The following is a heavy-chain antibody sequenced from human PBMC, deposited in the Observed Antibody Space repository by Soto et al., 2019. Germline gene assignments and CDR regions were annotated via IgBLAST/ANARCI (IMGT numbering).Heavy chain of an antibody. V-gene: IGHV3-73*01. Sequence: EVQRVESGGGLVQPGGSLKLSCAASGFTFSDSAMHWVRQASGKGLEWVGRIRSKPNTDATAYAASVKGRFTISRDDSKNTAYLQMNSLKTEDTAVYYCTRHVDCSGGSCYSGYYYYMDVWGKRTTVTVSS. CDR3: TRHVDCSGGSCYSGYYYYMDV. D-gene: IGHD2-15*01. J-gene: IGHJ6*03. CDR2: IRSKPNTDAT. CDR1: GFTFSDSA.